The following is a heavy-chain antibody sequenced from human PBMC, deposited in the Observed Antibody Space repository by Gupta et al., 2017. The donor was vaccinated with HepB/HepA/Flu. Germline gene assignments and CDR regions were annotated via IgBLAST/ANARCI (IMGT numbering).Heavy chain of an antibody. CDR1: GFTLRAHW. V-gene: IGHV3-74*01. J-gene: IGHJ6*03. CDR3: VRQGDMTSSLSYFYHMDV. Sequence: EVQLVQSGGGFVQPGGSLSLSCAAYGFTLRAHWMNLVRQAPGKGIVWVSQIKCEGTSTSSAESVKGRFTISRDNAKSTLYLQMNSLRAEDTAVYYCVRQGDMTSSLSYFYHMDVWGKGTTVTVSS. CDR2: IKCEGTST. D-gene: IGHD3-16*01.